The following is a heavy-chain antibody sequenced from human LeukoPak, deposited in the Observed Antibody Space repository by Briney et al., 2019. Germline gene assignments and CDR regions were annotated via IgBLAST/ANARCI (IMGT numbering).Heavy chain of an antibody. V-gene: IGHV3-48*01. CDR1: GFSFSTYA. Sequence: GGSLRLSCAASGFSFSTYAMSWVRQAPGEGLEWGSYISGSSSTIYYADSVKGRFTISRDNGKNTLYLQMNSLRAEDTAVYYCARGSTYYDSSGQVPFDYWGQGTLVTVSS. D-gene: IGHD3-22*01. CDR2: ISGSSSTI. J-gene: IGHJ4*02. CDR3: ARGSTYYDSSGQVPFDY.